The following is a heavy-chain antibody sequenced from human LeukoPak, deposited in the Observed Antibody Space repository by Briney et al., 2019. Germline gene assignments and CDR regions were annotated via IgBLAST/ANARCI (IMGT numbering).Heavy chain of an antibody. J-gene: IGHJ3*02. CDR3: ARLSYCPHDAFDI. CDR1: GFTFSSYW. CDR2: INQDGSEE. V-gene: IGHV3-7*01. Sequence: GGSLRLSCAASGFTFSSYWMNWVRQAPGKGLEWVAKINQDGSEEYYVDSVKGRLTISRDNAKNTLYLQMNSLRAEDTALYYCARLSYCPHDAFDIWGQGTMVTVSS. D-gene: IGHD1-26*01.